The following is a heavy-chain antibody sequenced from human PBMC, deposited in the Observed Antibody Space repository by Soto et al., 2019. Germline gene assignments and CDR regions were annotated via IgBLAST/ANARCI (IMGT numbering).Heavy chain of an antibody. V-gene: IGHV1-69*13. J-gene: IGHJ4*02. CDR1: GGTFSSYA. CDR3: ARVATYYFDSSGTTPFGY. Sequence: ASVKVSCKASGGTFSSYAISWVRQAPGQGLEWMGGIIAIFGTANYAQKFQGIVRITADESTSTAYMELSSLRSEDTAVYYWARVATYYFDSSGTTPFGYWGQGTLVTVSS. D-gene: IGHD3-22*01. CDR2: IIAIFGTA.